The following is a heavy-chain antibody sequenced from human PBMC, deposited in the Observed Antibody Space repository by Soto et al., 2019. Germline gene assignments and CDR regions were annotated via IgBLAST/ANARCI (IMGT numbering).Heavy chain of an antibody. Sequence: PSENLSLTCAVSGYSISSGSCWGWIRQPPGKGLEWIGSIYHSGSTYYNPSLKSRVTISVDPSKNQFSLKLSSVTAADTAVYYCARERPYYYVSSGYDPDYWGQGTLVTVSS. V-gene: IGHV4-38-2*02. CDR1: GYSISSGSC. CDR2: IYHSGST. J-gene: IGHJ4*02. CDR3: ARERPYYYVSSGYDPDY. D-gene: IGHD3-22*01.